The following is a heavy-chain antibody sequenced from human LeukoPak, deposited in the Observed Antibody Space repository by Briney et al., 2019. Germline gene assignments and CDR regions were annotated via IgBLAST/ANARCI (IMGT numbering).Heavy chain of an antibody. V-gene: IGHV3-72*01. D-gene: IGHD6-19*01. Sequence: PGGSLRLSCAVSGFTFSDHFLDWVRQASGKGLEWVGRSRNKAKSYTTEYAASVKGRFTISRDDSKNSLYLQMNSLKTEDTAVYYCVRVGSVAGSDYLDYWGQGTLVTVSS. CDR3: VRVGSVAGSDYLDY. J-gene: IGHJ4*02. CDR1: GFTFSDHF. CDR2: SRNKAKSYTT.